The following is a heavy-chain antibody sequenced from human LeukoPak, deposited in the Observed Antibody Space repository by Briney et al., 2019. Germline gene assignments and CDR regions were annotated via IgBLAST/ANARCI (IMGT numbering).Heavy chain of an antibody. D-gene: IGHD4-17*01. CDR2: IIPIFGTA. V-gene: IGHV1-69*05. Sequence: SVKVSCKASGGTFSSYAISWVRQAPGQGLEWMGGIIPIFGTANYAQEFQGRVTITTDESTSTAYMELTSVAAADTAVYFCARDRRHGDDWFDPWGQGTLVTVSS. CDR1: GGTFSSYA. J-gene: IGHJ5*02. CDR3: ARDRRHGDDWFDP.